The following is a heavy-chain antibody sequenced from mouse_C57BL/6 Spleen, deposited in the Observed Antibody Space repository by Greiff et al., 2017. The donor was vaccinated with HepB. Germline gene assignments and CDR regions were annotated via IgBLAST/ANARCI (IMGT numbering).Heavy chain of an antibody. CDR1: GYTFTSYW. J-gene: IGHJ4*01. Sequence: VQLQQSGAELVRPGTSVKLSCKASGYTFTSYWMHWVKQRPGQGLEWIGVIDPSDSYTNYNQKFKGKATLTVDTSSSTAYMQLSSLTSEESAVYYCAREFLTTVVASDYAMDYWGQGTSVTVSS. CDR2: IDPSDSYT. V-gene: IGHV1-59*01. D-gene: IGHD1-1*01. CDR3: AREFLTTVVASDYAMDY.